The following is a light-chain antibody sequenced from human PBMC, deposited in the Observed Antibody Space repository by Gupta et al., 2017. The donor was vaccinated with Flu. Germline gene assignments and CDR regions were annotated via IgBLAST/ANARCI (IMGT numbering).Light chain of an antibody. CDR3: RQGGDSGTEV. CDR1: AFPKQE. CDR2: KDS. J-gene: IGLJ1*01. Sequence: SYDLTQPPSVAVSPGQTARITCSGDAFPKQESYWYQQKPGQDPGVVMIKDSERPSGIPDRGSASSSAKNATTLXIXVQAENXADDYYRQGGDSGTEVFGTGTKLTVL. V-gene: IGLV3-25*03.